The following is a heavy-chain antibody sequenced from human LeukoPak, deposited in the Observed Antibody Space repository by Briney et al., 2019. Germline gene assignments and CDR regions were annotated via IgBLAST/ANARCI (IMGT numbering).Heavy chain of an antibody. D-gene: IGHD3-10*01. Sequence: PSETLSLTCTVSGGSISSSSYYWSWIRQHPEKGLEWIGYIYYSGSTSYNPSLKSRVTISVDTAKKQFSLKLSSVTAADTAVYYCARDGGYGSGTYYLDYWGQGTLVTVSS. CDR1: GGSISSSSYY. J-gene: IGHJ4*02. V-gene: IGHV4-31*03. CDR2: IYYSGST. CDR3: ARDGGYGSGTYYLDY.